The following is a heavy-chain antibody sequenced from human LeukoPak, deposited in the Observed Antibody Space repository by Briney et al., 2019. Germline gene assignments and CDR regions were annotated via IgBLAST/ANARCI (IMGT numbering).Heavy chain of an antibody. CDR2: IWYDGSNK. V-gene: IGHV3-33*01. D-gene: IGHD5-12*01. CDR1: GFTFSSYG. J-gene: IGHJ4*02. CDR3: ARDAATGYSGYEVFGY. Sequence: PGRSLRLSCAASGFTFSSYGMHWVRQAPGKGLEWVAVIWYDGSNKYYADSVKGRFTISRDNSKNTLYLQMNSLRAEDTAVYYCARDAATGYSGYEVFGYWGQGTLVTVSS.